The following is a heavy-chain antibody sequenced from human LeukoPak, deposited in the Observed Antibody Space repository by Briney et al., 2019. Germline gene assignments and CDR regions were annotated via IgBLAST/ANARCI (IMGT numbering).Heavy chain of an antibody. Sequence: GGSLRLSCAASGFTFSSYAMSWVRQAPGKGLEWVSAISGSGGSTYYADSVKGRFTISRDNSKNTLYLQMNSLRAEDAAVYYCAKEGGTIFGVVTHFDYWGQGTLVTVSS. CDR1: GFTFSSYA. CDR2: ISGSGGST. CDR3: AKEGGTIFGVVTHFDY. V-gene: IGHV3-23*01. J-gene: IGHJ4*02. D-gene: IGHD3-3*01.